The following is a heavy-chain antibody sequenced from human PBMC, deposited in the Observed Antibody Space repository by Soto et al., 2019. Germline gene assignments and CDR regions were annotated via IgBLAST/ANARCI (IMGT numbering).Heavy chain of an antibody. CDR2: ISGSGNIT. CDR1: GFTFSSHE. J-gene: IGHJ4*02. D-gene: IGHD2-8*01. V-gene: IGHV3-48*03. CDR3: ARGGVY. Sequence: GGSLRLSCAASGFTFSSHEMNWVHQAPGKGLEWISYISGSGNITYYADSVKGRFTISRDNAQKSLYLQMNSLRVEDTAVYYCARGGVYWGQGTLVTVSS.